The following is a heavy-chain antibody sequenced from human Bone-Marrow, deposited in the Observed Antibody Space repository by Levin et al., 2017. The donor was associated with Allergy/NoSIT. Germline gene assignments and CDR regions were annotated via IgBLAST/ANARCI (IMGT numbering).Heavy chain of an antibody. CDR1: GYTFTTYA. J-gene: IGHJ4*02. D-gene: IGHD6-19*01. CDR2: ISANNGDT. CDR3: ARVAVGGWQFDY. V-gene: IGHV1-18*01. Sequence: ASVKVSCKASGYTFTTYAFSWVRQAPGQGLEWMGWISANNGDTNYAQKLQGRVTMTTETSTSTAYMELRSLTSDDTAVYYCARVAVGGWQFDYWGQGTLVTVSS.